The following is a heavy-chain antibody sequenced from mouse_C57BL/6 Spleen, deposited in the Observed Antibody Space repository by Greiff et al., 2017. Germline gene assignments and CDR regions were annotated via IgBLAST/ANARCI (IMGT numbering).Heavy chain of an antibody. V-gene: IGHV1-80*01. J-gene: IGHJ4*01. CDR3: ARKEVYDGYYGAMDY. Sequence: QVQLKESGAELVKPGASVKISCKASGYAFSSYWMNWVKQRPGKGLEWIGQIYPGDGDTNYNGKFKGKATLTAEKSSSTAYMQLSSLTSEDSAVYFCARKEVYDGYYGAMDYWGQGTSVTVSS. CDR2: IYPGDGDT. D-gene: IGHD2-3*01. CDR1: GYAFSSYW.